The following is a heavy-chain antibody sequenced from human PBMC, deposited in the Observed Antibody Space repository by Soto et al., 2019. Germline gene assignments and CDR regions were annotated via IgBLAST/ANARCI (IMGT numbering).Heavy chain of an antibody. D-gene: IGHD3-10*01. J-gene: IGHJ4*02. CDR3: AKDRDYPRDYFHY. Sequence: EVQLLESGGVLVQPGGSLRLSCAASGFTLGRYGMSWVRQAPGKGLEWVSAVSPNGQGIYYAYSVRGRFTSSRDFSKNTVFLHMDSLRAEDTAVYYCAKDRDYPRDYFHYWGQGTLVTVSS. CDR1: GFTLGRYG. CDR2: VSPNGQGI. V-gene: IGHV3-23*01.